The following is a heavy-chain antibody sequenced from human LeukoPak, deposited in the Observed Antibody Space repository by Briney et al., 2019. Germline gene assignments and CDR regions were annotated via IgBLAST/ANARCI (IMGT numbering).Heavy chain of an antibody. D-gene: IGHD1-1*01. Sequence: GGSLTLSCAASGFTFSSYPMSWVRQAPEKGLGWVSSISSSGRSTYYADSVRGRFTISRDNSKNTLFLQMNTLRADDTAVYYCAKEVPYLDYWGRGTLVTVSS. CDR2: ISSSGRST. CDR3: AKEVPYLDY. CDR1: GFTFSSYP. V-gene: IGHV3-23*01. J-gene: IGHJ4*02.